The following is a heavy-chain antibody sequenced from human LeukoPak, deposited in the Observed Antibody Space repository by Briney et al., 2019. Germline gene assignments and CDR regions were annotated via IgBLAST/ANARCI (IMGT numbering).Heavy chain of an antibody. Sequence: GGSLRLSCAASGFTFSSSSMNWVRQAPGKGLEWVSSVGTSSGYIYYADSVKGRFTISRDNAKNSLYLQMNSLRAEDTAVYYCARLASNWYADYWGQGTLVTVSS. V-gene: IGHV3-21*01. CDR2: VGTSSGYI. J-gene: IGHJ4*02. CDR1: GFTFSSSS. CDR3: ARLASNWYADY. D-gene: IGHD6-13*01.